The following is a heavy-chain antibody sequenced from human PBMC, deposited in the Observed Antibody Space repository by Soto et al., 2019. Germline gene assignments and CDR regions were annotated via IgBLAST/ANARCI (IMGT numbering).Heavy chain of an antibody. Sequence: EVQLVESGGGLVQPGGSLRLSCAVSGFTFSSYEMNCVRQAPGKGLEWVSYISSSSRAIYYADSVRGRFTISRDNAKKSVYLQLNSLRPEDTAVYYCARDLRGDWDSSSSGFDYWGQGTLVTVSS. V-gene: IGHV3-48*03. J-gene: IGHJ4*02. D-gene: IGHD6-6*01. CDR1: GFTFSSYE. CDR3: ARDLRGDWDSSSSGFDY. CDR2: ISSSSRAI.